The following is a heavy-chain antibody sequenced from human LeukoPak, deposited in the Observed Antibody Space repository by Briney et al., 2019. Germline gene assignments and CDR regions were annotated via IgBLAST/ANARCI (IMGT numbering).Heavy chain of an antibody. D-gene: IGHD3-10*01. Sequence: ASVKVSCKASGYTFTSYGISWVRQAPGQGLEWMGWISAYNGNTNYAQKLQGRVTMTTDTSTSTAYMELRSLRSDDTAVYYCARDWGYGSGSYTFDYWGQGTPVTVSS. J-gene: IGHJ4*02. CDR3: ARDWGYGSGSYTFDY. V-gene: IGHV1-18*01. CDR1: GYTFTSYG. CDR2: ISAYNGNT.